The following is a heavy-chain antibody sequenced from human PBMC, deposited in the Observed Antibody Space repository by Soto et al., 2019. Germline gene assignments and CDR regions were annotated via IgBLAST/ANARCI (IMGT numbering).Heavy chain of an antibody. CDR1: GYTFTRDQ. V-gene: IGHV1-46*01. J-gene: IGHJ5*02. CDR2: VDPSGGKT. CDR3: ARVMRSLLSITALDT. Sequence: ASVKVSCKASGYTFTRDQIHWVRQAPGQGLEWMGMVDPSGGKTNYAQKFQGRVTMTRDTSTSTVYMALSSLRSDDTAIYFCARVMRSLLSITALDTWGQGTLVTVSS. D-gene: IGHD5-18*01.